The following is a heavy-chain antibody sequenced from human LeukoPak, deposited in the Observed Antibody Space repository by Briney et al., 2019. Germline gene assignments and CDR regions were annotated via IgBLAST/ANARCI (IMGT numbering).Heavy chain of an antibody. CDR1: GGSISSHY. CDR3: ARVGGSGYFDY. D-gene: IGHD1-26*01. J-gene: IGHJ4*02. CDR2: IYYSGST. Sequence: SETLSLTCTVSGGSISSHYWSWIRQPPGKGLEWIGYIYYSGSTNYNPSLKSRVTISVDTSKNQFSLKLSSVTAADTAVYYCARVGGSGYFDYWGQGTLVTVSS. V-gene: IGHV4-59*11.